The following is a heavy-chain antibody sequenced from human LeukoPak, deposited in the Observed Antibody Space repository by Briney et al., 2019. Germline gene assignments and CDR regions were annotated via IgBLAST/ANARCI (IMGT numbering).Heavy chain of an antibody. D-gene: IGHD3-10*01. V-gene: IGHV3-33*01. CDR3: ARAAWFGEKTWYLDL. Sequence: PGRSLRLSCAASGFAFSRYGMQWVRQAPGKGLECVALIWFDASNPHYVDSVKGRFTISRDNSKNTLFLQMDSLRAEDTAVYYCARAAWFGEKTWYLDLWGRGTLVTVSS. J-gene: IGHJ2*01. CDR2: IWFDASNP. CDR1: GFAFSRYG.